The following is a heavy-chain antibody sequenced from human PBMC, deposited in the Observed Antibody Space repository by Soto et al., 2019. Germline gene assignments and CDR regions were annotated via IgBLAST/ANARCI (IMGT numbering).Heavy chain of an antibody. Sequence: GASVKVSCKASGYTFTSYGISWVRQAPGQGLEWMGWISAYNGNTNYAQKLQGRVTMTTDTSTSTAYMELRSLRSDDTAVYYCARDHESGRPPDAFDIWGQGTMVTVSS. CDR2: ISAYNGNT. D-gene: IGHD5-12*01. CDR1: GYTFTSYG. J-gene: IGHJ3*02. CDR3: ARDHESGRPPDAFDI. V-gene: IGHV1-18*01.